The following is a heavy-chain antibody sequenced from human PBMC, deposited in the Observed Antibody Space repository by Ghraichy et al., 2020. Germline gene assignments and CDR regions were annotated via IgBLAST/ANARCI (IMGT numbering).Heavy chain of an antibody. D-gene: IGHD6-13*01. CDR3: ARGGYPNNALAAAGQASQEHPVDY. CDR1: GGSFSGYY. Sequence: SETLSLTCAVYGGSFSGYYWSWIRQPPGKGLEWIGEINHSGSTNYNPSLKSRVTISVDTSKNQFSLKLSSVTAADTAVYYCARGGYPNNALAAAGQASQEHPVDYWGQGTLVTVSS. V-gene: IGHV4-34*01. CDR2: INHSGST. J-gene: IGHJ4*02.